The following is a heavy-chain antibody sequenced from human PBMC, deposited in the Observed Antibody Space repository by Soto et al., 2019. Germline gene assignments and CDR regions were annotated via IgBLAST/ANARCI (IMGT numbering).Heavy chain of an antibody. V-gene: IGHV3-23*01. D-gene: IGHD2-2*02. CDR3: AKDPHRDYTDY. CDR2: ITSGGGST. J-gene: IGHJ4*02. CDR1: GFTFSSYT. Sequence: GGSLRLSCATSGFTFSSYTMSWVRQAPGKGLEWVSGITSGGGSTYYADPVKGRFTISRDNSKNTLYLQMNSLRAEDTAVYYCAKDPHRDYTDYWGQGTLVTVSS.